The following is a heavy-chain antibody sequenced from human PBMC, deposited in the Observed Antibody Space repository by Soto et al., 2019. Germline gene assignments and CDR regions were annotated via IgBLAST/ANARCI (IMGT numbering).Heavy chain of an antibody. D-gene: IGHD2-15*01. Sequence: EVQLLESGGNLVQPGGSLRLSCAASGFTFSSYVMSWVRQAPGKGLEWVSTISGSAASIYDADSVKGRFTISRDTSKNTVYLQRNSLRAEDTAVYYCAKDGLGSCTGGTCYGSDYWGQGTLVTVSS. V-gene: IGHV3-23*01. CDR1: GFTFSSYV. J-gene: IGHJ4*02. CDR2: ISGSAASI. CDR3: AKDGLGSCTGGTCYGSDY.